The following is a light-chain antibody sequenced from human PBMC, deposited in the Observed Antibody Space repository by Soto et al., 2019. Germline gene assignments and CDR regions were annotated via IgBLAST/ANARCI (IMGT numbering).Light chain of an antibody. CDR2: AAS. CDR1: QSISNH. CDR3: QQYNNWPPYT. Sequence: DIQMTQSPSSLSASVEDRVIITCRASQSISNHLNWYQQKPGKAPKLLIFAASSLQSGVPSRFSGSRSGPDFTLTISSLQPEDFATYYCQQYNNWPPYTFGQGTRLEIK. J-gene: IGKJ2*01. V-gene: IGKV1-39*01.